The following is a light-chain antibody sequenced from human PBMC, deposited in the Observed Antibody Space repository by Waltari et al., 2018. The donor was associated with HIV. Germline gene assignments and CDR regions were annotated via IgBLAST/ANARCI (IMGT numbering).Light chain of an antibody. V-gene: IGLV3-25*03. CDR3: QSADRDGTVV. CDR2: NNG. J-gene: IGLJ2*01. CDR1: LADRY. Sequence: SFGLTQPPSVSVVPGQTAKIPCSGVLADRYANWYQQKAGQAPAVVMVNNGHRPSWISDRFSGTDSGTGATFIITAVRTEDESFYFCQSADRDGTVVFGGGTKL.